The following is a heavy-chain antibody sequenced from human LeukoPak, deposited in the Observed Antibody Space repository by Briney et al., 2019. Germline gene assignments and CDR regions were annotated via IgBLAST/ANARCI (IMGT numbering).Heavy chain of an antibody. CDR2: ISSDENTQ. Sequence: GGSLRLSCAASGFTFGTYAMHWVRQAPGKGLEWLAIISSDENTQYYADSVKGRFTISRDNSKNTLYLQMYSLRAEDTAVYYCAKDRGIAVAGSFDYWGQGTLVTVSS. V-gene: IGHV3-30*04. D-gene: IGHD6-19*01. CDR1: GFTFGTYA. J-gene: IGHJ4*02. CDR3: AKDRGIAVAGSFDY.